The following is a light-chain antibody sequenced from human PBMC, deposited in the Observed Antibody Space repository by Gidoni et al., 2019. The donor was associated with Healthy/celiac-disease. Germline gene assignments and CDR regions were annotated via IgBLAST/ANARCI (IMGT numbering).Light chain of an antibody. CDR1: QSISSW. J-gene: IGKJ2*01. CDR2: KAS. V-gene: IGKV1-5*03. Sequence: DIQMTQSPSTLSASVGDRVTITCRASQSISSWLAWYQQKPGKAPKLLIYKASSLESGVPSRFSGSGSGTEFTLTISILQPDDLATYHCQQYNSYPYTFGQGTKLEIK. CDR3: QQYNSYPYT.